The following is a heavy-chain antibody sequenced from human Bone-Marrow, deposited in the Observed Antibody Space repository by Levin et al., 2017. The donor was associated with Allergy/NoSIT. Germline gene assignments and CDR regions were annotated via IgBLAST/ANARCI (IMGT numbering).Heavy chain of an antibody. J-gene: IGHJ6*02. D-gene: IGHD3-10*01. CDR1: GFTFSSYW. CDR3: ARDRITYYYGSGSYDYYDYGMDG. V-gene: IGHV3-7*04. Sequence: GESLKISCAASGFTFSSYWMSWVRQAPGKGLEWVANIKQDGSEKYYVDSVKGRFTISRDNAKNSLYLQMNSLRAEDTAVYYCARDRITYYYGSGSYDYYDYGMDGWGQGTTVTVSS. CDR2: IKQDGSEK.